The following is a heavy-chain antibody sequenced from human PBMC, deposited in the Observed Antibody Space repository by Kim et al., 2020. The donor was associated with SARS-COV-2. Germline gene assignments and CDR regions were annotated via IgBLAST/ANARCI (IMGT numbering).Heavy chain of an antibody. J-gene: IGHJ5*02. D-gene: IGHD2-8*01. Sequence: SETLSLTCTVSGYSISSGYYWGWIRQPPGKGLEWIGSIYHSGSTYYNPSLKSRVTISVDTSKNQFSLKLSSVTAADTAVYYCARTLSEEDIVLMVYATVRSEGWFDPWGQGTLVTVSS. CDR1: GYSISSGYY. CDR3: ARTLSEEDIVLMVYATVRSEGWFDP. V-gene: IGHV4-38-2*02. CDR2: IYHSGST.